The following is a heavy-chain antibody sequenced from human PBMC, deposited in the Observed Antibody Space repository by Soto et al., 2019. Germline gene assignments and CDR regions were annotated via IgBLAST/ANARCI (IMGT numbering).Heavy chain of an antibody. J-gene: IGHJ4*02. V-gene: IGHV3-23*01. Sequence: SSAACGVSVYDYVVAWLCQDHGKGLEWLSSINGRGDETFYMDSVKGRFTISRDNAKNTLYLHMSSLRADDTATYFCARAYNELARLDQFKFWGLGTLVTVSS. D-gene: IGHD1-20*01. CDR3: ARAYNELARLDQFKF. CDR2: INGRGDET. CDR1: GVSVYDYV.